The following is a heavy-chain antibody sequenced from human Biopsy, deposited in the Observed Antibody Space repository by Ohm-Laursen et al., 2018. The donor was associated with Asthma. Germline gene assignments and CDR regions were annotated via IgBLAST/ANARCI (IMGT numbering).Heavy chain of an antibody. CDR3: ARTYYDFLTGQVNDVFAI. CDR1: GYTFTSYG. D-gene: IGHD3-9*01. J-gene: IGHJ3*02. CDR2: ISAYNGNT. Sequence: ASVKVSCKASGYTFTSYGISWVRQAPGQGLEWMGWISAYNGNTNYAQKLQGRVTMTTDTSTSTAYMELRSLRSEDTPVYYCARTYYDFLTGQVNDVFAIWGQGTMVTVSS. V-gene: IGHV1-18*01.